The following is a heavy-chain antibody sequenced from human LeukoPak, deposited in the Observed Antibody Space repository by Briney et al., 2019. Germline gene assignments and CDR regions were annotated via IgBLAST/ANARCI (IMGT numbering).Heavy chain of an antibody. CDR3: ARGKEVITMLRGLKPGYYFDY. CDR1: GGSISTSNW. J-gene: IGHJ4*02. CDR2: IYHIGST. Sequence: SETLSLTCAVSGGSISTSNWWNWVRQPPGKGLEWIGEIYHIGSTNYNPSLKSRVTISVDKSKNQFSLILNSVTAADTAVYYCARGKEVITMLRGLKPGYYFDYWGQGTLVTVSS. V-gene: IGHV4-4*02. D-gene: IGHD3-10*01.